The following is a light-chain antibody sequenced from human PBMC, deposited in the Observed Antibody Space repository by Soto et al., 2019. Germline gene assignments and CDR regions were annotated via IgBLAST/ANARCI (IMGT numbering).Light chain of an antibody. J-gene: IGLJ2*01. CDR3: CSYAGISTLDVV. Sequence: QSALTQPASVSGSPGQSITISCTGTSSDVGSYNLVSWYQQHPGKAPKLMIYEVSKRPSGVSNRFSGSKSGNTASLTISGLQAEDEADYYCCSYAGISTLDVVFGGGTKVTVL. CDR2: EVS. CDR1: SSDVGSYNL. V-gene: IGLV2-23*02.